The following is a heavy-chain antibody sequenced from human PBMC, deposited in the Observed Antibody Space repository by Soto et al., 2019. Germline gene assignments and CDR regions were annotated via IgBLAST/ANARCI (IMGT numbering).Heavy chain of an antibody. CDR2: IYYSGST. D-gene: IGHD2-15*01. CDR3: ARHQGTGCSGGSCYAFDY. J-gene: IGHJ4*02. Sequence: SETLSLTCTVSGVSISSTDYYWGWIRQPPWKGLEWIGSIYYSGSTYYNPSLKSRVTISVDTSKNQFSLKLSSVTAADTAVYYCARHQGTGCSGGSCYAFDYWGQGXLVTVYS. CDR1: GVSISSTDYY. V-gene: IGHV4-39*01.